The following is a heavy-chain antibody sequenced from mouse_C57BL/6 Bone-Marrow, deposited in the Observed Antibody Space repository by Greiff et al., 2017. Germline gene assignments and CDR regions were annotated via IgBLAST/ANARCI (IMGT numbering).Heavy chain of an antibody. CDR3: ARRYSQEDYYAMDY. Sequence: VQLQQSGPELVRPGASVKISCKAPGYTFTSHWMQWVRQRPGQGLEWIGEIFPGSGSTYYNEKFKGKATLTVDTSSSTAYMQLGSLTSEDSAVYFCARRYSQEDYYAMDYWGQGTSVTVSS. CDR2: IFPGSGST. V-gene: IGHV1-56*01. D-gene: IGHD2-12*01. J-gene: IGHJ4*01. CDR1: GYTFTSHW.